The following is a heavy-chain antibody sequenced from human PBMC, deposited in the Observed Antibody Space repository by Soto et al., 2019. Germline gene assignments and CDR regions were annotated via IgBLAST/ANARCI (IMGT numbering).Heavy chain of an antibody. CDR1: GFSLSTSGEG. Sequence: GPTLVNPTQTLTLTCTFSGFSLSTSGEGVGWIRQPPGKALEWLALIYWDDDKRYSPSLKSRLTITKDTSKNQVVLTMTNMDPVDTATYYCARDTVYYYFWSGTRLGFDYWGQGTLVTVSS. V-gene: IGHV2-5*02. CDR2: IYWDDDK. CDR3: ARDTVYYYFWSGTRLGFDY. D-gene: IGHD3-3*01. J-gene: IGHJ4*02.